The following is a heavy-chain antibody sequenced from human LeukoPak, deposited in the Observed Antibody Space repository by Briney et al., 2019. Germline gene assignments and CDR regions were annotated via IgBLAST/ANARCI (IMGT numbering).Heavy chain of an antibody. Sequence: ASVKVSCKASGYTFTGYYLHWVRQAPGQGLEWMGWINPNTGGTKYAQKFQGRATMTRDTSISTAYMEVTRLTSDDTAVYYCARALVPAAQRLSSWGQGTLLTDSS. J-gene: IGHJ5*02. CDR2: INPNTGGT. CDR1: GYTFTGYY. D-gene: IGHD2-2*01. V-gene: IGHV1-2*02. CDR3: ARALVPAAQRLSS.